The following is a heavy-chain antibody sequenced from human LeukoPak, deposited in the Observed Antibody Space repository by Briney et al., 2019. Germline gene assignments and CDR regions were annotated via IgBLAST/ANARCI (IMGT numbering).Heavy chain of an antibody. CDR3: ARDLRYDFWSGYSLGMDV. Sequence: GGSLRLSCAASGFTFSSYSMNWVRQAPGKGLEWASSISSSSYIYYADSVKGRFTISRDNAKNSLYLQMNSLRAEDTAVYYCARDLRYDFWSGYSLGMDVWGQGTTVTVSS. CDR1: GFTFSSYS. D-gene: IGHD3-3*01. V-gene: IGHV3-21*01. CDR2: ISSSSYI. J-gene: IGHJ6*02.